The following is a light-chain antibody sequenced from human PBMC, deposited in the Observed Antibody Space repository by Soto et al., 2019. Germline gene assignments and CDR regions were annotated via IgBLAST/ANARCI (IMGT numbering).Light chain of an antibody. CDR2: AAS. CDR3: QQSYSSSWT. J-gene: IGKJ1*01. CDR1: QSISSW. V-gene: IGKV1-39*01. Sequence: DIEITQSPSTLSASVGDRVTITCRASQSISSWLAWYQQKPGKAPKLLIYAASSLQSGVRSRFISSGAGPDCTRPISSLQPEDFATDYCQQSYSSSWTFGQGTKVDIK.